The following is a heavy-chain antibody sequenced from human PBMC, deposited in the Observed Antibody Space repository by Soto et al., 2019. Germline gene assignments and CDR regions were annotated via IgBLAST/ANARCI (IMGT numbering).Heavy chain of an antibody. D-gene: IGHD2-2*01. J-gene: IGHJ5*02. CDR3: TSAGGIVVVPAAIMSGWFDP. CDR2: IRSKAYGGTT. Sequence: ALRLSCTASGFTFGDYAMSWFRQAPGKGLEWVGFIRSKAYGGTTEYAASVKGRFTISRDDSKSIAYLQMNSLKTEDTAVYYCTSAGGIVVVPAAIMSGWFDPWGQGTLVTVSS. CDR1: GFTFGDYA. V-gene: IGHV3-49*03.